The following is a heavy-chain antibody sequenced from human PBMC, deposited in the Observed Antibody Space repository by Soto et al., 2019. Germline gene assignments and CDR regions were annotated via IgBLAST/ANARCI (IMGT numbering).Heavy chain of an antibody. CDR1: GGSFSGYY. V-gene: IGHV4-34*01. Sequence: SETLSLTCAVYGGSFSGYYWSWIRQPPGKGLEWIGEINHSGSTNYNPSLKSRVTISVDTYKNQFSLKLSYVTAADTDVYYCAQGDITIFGVANYGMDVWGQGTPVT. CDR3: AQGDITIFGVANYGMDV. D-gene: IGHD3-3*01. J-gene: IGHJ6*02. CDR2: INHSGST.